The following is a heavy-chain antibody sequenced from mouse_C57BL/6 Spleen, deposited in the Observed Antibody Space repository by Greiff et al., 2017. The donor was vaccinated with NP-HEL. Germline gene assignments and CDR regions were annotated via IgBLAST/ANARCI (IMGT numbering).Heavy chain of an antibody. Sequence: EVMLVESGGGLVKPGGSLKLSCAASGFTFSDYGMHWVRQAPEKGLEWVAYISSGSSTIYYADTVKGRFTISRDNAKNTLFLQMTSLRSEDTAMYYCARCTTVVATDYYAMDYWGQGTSVTVSS. CDR2: ISSGSSTI. D-gene: IGHD1-1*01. CDR3: ARCTTVVATDYYAMDY. V-gene: IGHV5-17*01. J-gene: IGHJ4*01. CDR1: GFTFSDYG.